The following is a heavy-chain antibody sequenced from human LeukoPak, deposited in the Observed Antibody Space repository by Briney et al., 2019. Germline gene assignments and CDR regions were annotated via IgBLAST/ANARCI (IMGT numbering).Heavy chain of an antibody. D-gene: IGHD5-24*01. CDR3: ARDRAATQGWVEFDP. Sequence: GGSLRLSCEVSRFSARSYYMSWVRQAPGKGLEWVSLIRGSGETFYADSVKGRFSISRNDSKNTVYLQMNSLRIEDTAVYFCARDRAATQGWVEFDPWGQGTLVTVSS. V-gene: IGHV3-66*03. CDR2: IRGSGET. CDR1: RFSARSYY. J-gene: IGHJ5*02.